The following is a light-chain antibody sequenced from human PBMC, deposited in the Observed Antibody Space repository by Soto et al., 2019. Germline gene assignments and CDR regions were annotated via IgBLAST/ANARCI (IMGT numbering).Light chain of an antibody. V-gene: IGKV3-20*01. CDR1: QSVGSNW. CDR3: QQYGRSPLT. CDR2: GAS. J-gene: IGKJ4*01. Sequence: EIVLTQSPATLSLSPGERAALSCRASQSVGSNWLAWYQQKPGQAPRLLISGASRRATGIPDRFSGSGSGTDFTLTINGLEPEDFAVYYCQQYGRSPLTFGGGTKVEIK.